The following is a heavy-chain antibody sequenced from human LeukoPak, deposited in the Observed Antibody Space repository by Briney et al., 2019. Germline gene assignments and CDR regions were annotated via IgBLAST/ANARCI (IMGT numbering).Heavy chain of an antibody. CDR1: GASISTYY. D-gene: IGHD3-10*01. CDR3: ARTTGDGSTDN. Sequence: PSETLSLTYAVSGASISTYYWSWIRQPPGKGLEWLGYINYDGRTRYNPSLKSRISLSLDTSKNHFSLKVSSVTAADTAVYYCARTTGDGSTDNWGQGTLVTVSS. V-gene: IGHV4-59*01. J-gene: IGHJ4*02. CDR2: INYDGRT.